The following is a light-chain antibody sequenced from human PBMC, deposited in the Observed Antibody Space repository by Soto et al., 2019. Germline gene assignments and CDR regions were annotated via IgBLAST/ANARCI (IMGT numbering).Light chain of an antibody. V-gene: IGLV1-51*01. CDR1: NSNIGNDF. CDR3: GTWDSSLGSVV. Sequence: QSVLTQPPSVSAAPGQKVTISCSGSNSNIGNDFVSWYQQLPGTAPKLLIYDNDKRPSGIPDRFSGSKSGTSATLGITGLQTGDEADYHCGTWDSSLGSVVFGGGTKLTVL. J-gene: IGLJ3*02. CDR2: DND.